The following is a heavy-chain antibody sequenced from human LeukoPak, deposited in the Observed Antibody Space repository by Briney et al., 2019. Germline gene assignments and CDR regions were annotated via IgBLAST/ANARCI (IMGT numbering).Heavy chain of an antibody. Sequence: DGSRAYYVDSVKGRFTISRDNAKNSLYLQMNSPRAEDTAVYYCARDHYYDSSGYTPAGDAFDIWGQGTMVTVSS. CDR2: DGSRA. D-gene: IGHD3-22*01. CDR3: ARDHYYDSSGYTPAGDAFDI. V-gene: IGHV3-7*01. J-gene: IGHJ3*02.